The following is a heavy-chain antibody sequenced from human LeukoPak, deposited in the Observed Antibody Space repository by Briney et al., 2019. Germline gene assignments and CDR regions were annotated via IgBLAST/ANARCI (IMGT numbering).Heavy chain of an antibody. D-gene: IGHD4-11*01. V-gene: IGHV1-69*08. J-gene: IGHJ4*01. Sequence: GSSVKVSCKASGCTFSSYTISWVRQAPGQGLEWMGRIIPILGRANYAQKFQGRVSITAETSTSTAYMALSSLRSGDTAVCYCARERGYSNYVIDYWG. CDR1: GCTFSSYT. CDR3: ARERGYSNYVIDY. CDR2: IIPILGRA.